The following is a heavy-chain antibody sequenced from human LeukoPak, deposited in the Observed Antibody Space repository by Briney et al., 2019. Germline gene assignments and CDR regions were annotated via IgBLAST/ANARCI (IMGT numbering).Heavy chain of an antibody. J-gene: IGHJ4*02. Sequence: SETLSLTCTGYGVSISSYYWSWIRQPAGKGLEWIVVTYTSGSTNYNPSLKSRVTMSVDTSKNQFSLKLSSVTAADTAIYYCARGGVNWNYDYWGQGTLVTVSS. CDR1: GVSISSYY. CDR3: ARGGVNWNYDY. D-gene: IGHD1-7*01. CDR2: TYTSGST. V-gene: IGHV4-4*07.